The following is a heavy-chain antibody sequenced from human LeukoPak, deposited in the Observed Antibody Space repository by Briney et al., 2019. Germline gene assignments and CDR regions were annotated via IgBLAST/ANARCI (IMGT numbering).Heavy chain of an antibody. Sequence: PGRSLRLSCAASGFTFSSYAMHWVRQAPGKGLEWVAVISYDGSNKYYADSVKGRFTISRDNSKNTLYLQMNSLRAEDTAVYYCASLSHHMVRGAPNDYWGQGTLVTASS. J-gene: IGHJ4*02. V-gene: IGHV3-30-3*01. CDR3: ASLSHHMVRGAPNDY. CDR1: GFTFSSYA. D-gene: IGHD3-10*01. CDR2: ISYDGSNK.